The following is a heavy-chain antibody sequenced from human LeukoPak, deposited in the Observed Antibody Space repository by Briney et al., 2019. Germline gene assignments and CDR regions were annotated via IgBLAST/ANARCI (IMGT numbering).Heavy chain of an antibody. CDR2: IYENGGTT. CDR1: GSTFRSHA. Sequence: GGSLRLSCVGSGSTFRSHAMSWVRQAPEKGLEFVSGIYENGGTTYYADSVKGRFSISRDNSKNTLYLQMDSLRGEDTAVYYCAKDFRIGYSAHFDYWGQGALVTVSS. V-gene: IGHV3-23*01. CDR3: AKDFRIGYSAHFDY. D-gene: IGHD2-21*01. J-gene: IGHJ4*02.